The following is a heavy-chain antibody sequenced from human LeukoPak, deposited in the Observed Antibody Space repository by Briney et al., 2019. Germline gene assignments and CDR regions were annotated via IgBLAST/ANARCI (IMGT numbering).Heavy chain of an antibody. D-gene: IGHD3-16*01. Sequence: ASVKVSCKASGYTFTSYGISWVRQAPGQGLEWMGWISAYNGNTNYAQKLQGRVTMTTDTSTSTAYMELRSLRSDDTAVYYCAGDNDSRDPPHFDYWGQGTLVTVSS. J-gene: IGHJ4*02. CDR2: ISAYNGNT. CDR3: AGDNDSRDPPHFDY. V-gene: IGHV1-18*01. CDR1: GYTFTSYG.